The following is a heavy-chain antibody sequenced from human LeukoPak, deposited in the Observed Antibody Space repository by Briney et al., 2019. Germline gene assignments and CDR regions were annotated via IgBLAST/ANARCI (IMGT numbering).Heavy chain of an antibody. J-gene: IGHJ5*02. CDR2: INPKRGGA. V-gene: IGHV1-2*02. D-gene: IGHD3-22*01. CDR1: GHTFTGYY. Sequence: GASVKVSCKASGHTFTGYYMHSVRQAPGHGLEWMGWINPKRGGAEDEQKHKRRVTMTRDTSISTAYMELSRLRSDDTAVYYCARYYDSENWFDPWGQGTLVTVSS. CDR3: ARYYDSENWFDP.